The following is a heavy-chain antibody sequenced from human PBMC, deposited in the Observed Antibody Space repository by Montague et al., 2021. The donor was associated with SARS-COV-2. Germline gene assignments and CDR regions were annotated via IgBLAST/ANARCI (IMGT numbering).Heavy chain of an antibody. Sequence: SETLSLTCNVSGGSINNYYWSWIRQSPGRGLEWIGYIYYTGSTTRNPSLDSRVTISLDTSRDLVSLGLRSLTAADTAVYYCARGGGWKRHLDYWGQGTLVAVSS. CDR2: IYYTGST. CDR1: GGSINNYY. D-gene: IGHD4-23*01. V-gene: IGHV4-59*01. J-gene: IGHJ4*02. CDR3: ARGGGWKRHLDY.